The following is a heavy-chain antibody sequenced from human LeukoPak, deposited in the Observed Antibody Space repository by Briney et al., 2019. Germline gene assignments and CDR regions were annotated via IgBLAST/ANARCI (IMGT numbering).Heavy chain of an antibody. CDR1: GFTFSSYA. Sequence: GGSLRLSCAASGFTFSSYAISWVRQAPGKGLEWVSAISGSGGSTYYADSVRGRFTISRDNSKNTLYLQMNSLRAEDTAVYYCAAYYDFWSGDYWGQGTLVTVSS. J-gene: IGHJ4*02. V-gene: IGHV3-23*01. CDR3: AAYYDFWSGDY. D-gene: IGHD3-3*01. CDR2: ISGSGGST.